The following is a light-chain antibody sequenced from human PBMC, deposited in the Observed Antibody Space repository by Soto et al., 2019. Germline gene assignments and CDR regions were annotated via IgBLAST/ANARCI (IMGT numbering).Light chain of an antibody. V-gene: IGLV2-23*02. CDR1: SSDVGSYNL. CDR3: CSYAGSSTFSYV. Sequence: QSVLTQPASVSGSPGQSITISCTGTSSDVGSYNLVSWYQQHPGKAPKLVIYEVSKRPSGVSNRFSGSKSGNTASLTISGLQAEDEADYYCCSYAGSSTFSYVFGTGTKVTVL. J-gene: IGLJ1*01. CDR2: EVS.